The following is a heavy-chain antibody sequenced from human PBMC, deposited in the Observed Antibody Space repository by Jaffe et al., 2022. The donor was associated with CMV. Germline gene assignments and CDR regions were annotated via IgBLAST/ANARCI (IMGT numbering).Heavy chain of an antibody. Sequence: QVQLQESGPGLVKPSETLSLTCTVSGGSISSYYWSWIRQPAGKGLEWIGRIYTSGSTNYNPSLKSRVTMSVDTSKNQFSLKLSSVTAADTAVYYCASGTTSYDYVWGSYRYDDAFDIWGQGTMVTVSS. D-gene: IGHD3-16*02. J-gene: IGHJ3*02. CDR3: ASGTTSYDYVWGSYRYDDAFDI. CDR1: GGSISSYY. CDR2: IYTSGST. V-gene: IGHV4-4*07.